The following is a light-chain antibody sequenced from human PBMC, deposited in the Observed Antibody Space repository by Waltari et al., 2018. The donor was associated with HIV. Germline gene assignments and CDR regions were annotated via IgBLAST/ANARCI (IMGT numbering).Light chain of an antibody. V-gene: IGLV2-11*01. Sequence: QSALTQPRPVSGSPGPSVTISCTGTSSDEGGYDSVSWYLQHPGKVPKLIIYEVIKRPSGVPDRFSGSKSGNTASLTISGLQTEDEADYCCCSYAGTYTDGLFGGGTKLTVL. CDR3: CSYAGTYTDGL. CDR1: SSDEGGYDS. J-gene: IGLJ3*02. CDR2: EVI.